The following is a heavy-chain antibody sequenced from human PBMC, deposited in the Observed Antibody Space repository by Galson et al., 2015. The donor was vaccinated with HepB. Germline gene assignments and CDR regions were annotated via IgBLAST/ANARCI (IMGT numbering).Heavy chain of an antibody. D-gene: IGHD3-3*01. CDR2: IIPILGIA. V-gene: IGHV1-69*04. Sequence: SVKVSCKASGGTFSSYAISWVRQAPGQGLEWLGRIIPILGIANYAQKFQGRVTITADKSTSTAYMELSSLRSEDTAVYYCARDGKRYYDFWSSYSNWFDPWGQGTLVTVAS. J-gene: IGHJ5*02. CDR3: ARDGKRYYDFWSSYSNWFDP. CDR1: GGTFSSYA.